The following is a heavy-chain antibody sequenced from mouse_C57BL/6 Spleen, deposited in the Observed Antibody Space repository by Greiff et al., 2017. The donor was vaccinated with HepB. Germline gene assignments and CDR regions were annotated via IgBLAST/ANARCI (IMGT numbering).Heavy chain of an antibody. D-gene: IGHD2-5*01. CDR1: GFSLTSYG. J-gene: IGHJ4*01. CDR3: ATAIVTPYAMDY. Sequence: VKLMESGPGLVQPSQSLSITCTVSGFSLTSYGVHWVRQSPGKGLEWLGVIWSGGSTDYNAAFISRLSISKDNSKSQVFFKMNSLQADDTAIYYCATAIVTPYAMDYGGQGTSVTVSS. V-gene: IGHV2-2*01. CDR2: IWSGGST.